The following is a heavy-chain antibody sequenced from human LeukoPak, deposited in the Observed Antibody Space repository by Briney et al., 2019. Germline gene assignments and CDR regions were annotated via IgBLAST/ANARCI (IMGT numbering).Heavy chain of an antibody. CDR3: ARDDSLLQFGC. CDR1: GFTFSSYE. J-gene: IGHJ4*02. V-gene: IGHV3-48*03. CDR2: ISSSGSTI. Sequence: GGSLRLSCAASGFTFSSYEMHWVRQAPGKGLEWVSYISSSGSTIYYADSVKGRFAISRDNSKNTVYLQMNSLRAEDTAVYYCARDDSLLQFGCWGQGTLVTVSS. D-gene: IGHD5-24*01.